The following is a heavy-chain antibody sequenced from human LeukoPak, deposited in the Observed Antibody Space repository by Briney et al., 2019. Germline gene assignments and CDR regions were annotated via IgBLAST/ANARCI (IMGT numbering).Heavy chain of an antibody. CDR1: GGTFSSYA. J-gene: IGHJ4*02. CDR3: ARDRRENYYDSSGYFDY. V-gene: IGHV1-69*13. CDR2: IIPIFGTA. D-gene: IGHD3-22*01. Sequence: SVKVSCKASGGTFSSYAISWVRQAPGQGLEWMGGIIPIFGTANYAQKFQGRDTITADESTSTAYMELSSLRSEDTAVYYCARDRRENYYDSSGYFDYWGQGTLVTVSS.